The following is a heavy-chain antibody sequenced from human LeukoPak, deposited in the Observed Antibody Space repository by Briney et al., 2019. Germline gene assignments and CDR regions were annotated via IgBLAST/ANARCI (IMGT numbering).Heavy chain of an antibody. D-gene: IGHD6-6*01. CDR1: GYTFTGYY. J-gene: IGHJ5*02. CDR2: INPNSGGT. V-gene: IGHV1-2*02. Sequence: ASVKVSCKASGYTFTGYYMHWVRQAPGQGLEWMGWINPNSGGTNYAQKFQGRVTMTRDTSISTAYMELSRLRSDDTAVYFCARDSEYSGSGWFDPWGQGTLVTVSS. CDR3: ARDSEYSGSGWFDP.